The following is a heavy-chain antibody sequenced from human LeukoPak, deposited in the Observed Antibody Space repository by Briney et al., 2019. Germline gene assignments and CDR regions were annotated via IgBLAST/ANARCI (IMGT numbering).Heavy chain of an antibody. D-gene: IGHD6-19*01. Sequence: GGSLRLSCAASGFTFSSYAMSWVRQAPGKGLEWVSAISGSGGSTYYADSVKGRFTISRDNSKNTLYLQMNSLRAEDTAVYYCAKDPPYSSGWYRWFDPWGQGTLVTVSS. CDR1: GFTFSSYA. CDR3: AKDPPYSSGWYRWFDP. J-gene: IGHJ5*02. CDR2: ISGSGGST. V-gene: IGHV3-23*01.